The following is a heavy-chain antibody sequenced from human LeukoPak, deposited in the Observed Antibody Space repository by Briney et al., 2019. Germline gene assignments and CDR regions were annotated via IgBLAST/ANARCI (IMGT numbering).Heavy chain of an antibody. V-gene: IGHV3-30-3*01. J-gene: IGHJ4*02. CDR2: ISYDGSNK. CDR3: ARERELYYYDY. Sequence: GGSLRLSCAASGFTFSSYAMHWVRQAPGKGLEWVAVISYDGSNKYYADSVKGRFTISRDNSKNTLYLQMNSLGAEDTAVYYCARERELYYYDYWGQGTLVTVSS. CDR1: GFTFSSYA. D-gene: IGHD1-26*01.